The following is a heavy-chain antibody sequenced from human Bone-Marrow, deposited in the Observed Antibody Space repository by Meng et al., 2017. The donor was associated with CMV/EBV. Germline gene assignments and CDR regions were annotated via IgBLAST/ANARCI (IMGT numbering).Heavy chain of an antibody. CDR2: MNPNSGNT. J-gene: IGHJ6*02. V-gene: IGHV1-8*03. D-gene: IGHD2-2*01. CDR3: ARGLKLPGRSSTSCYLYYYYYGMDV. Sequence: ASVKVSCKASGYTFPSYDINWVRQATGHGLEWIGWMNPNSGNTGYAQKFQDRVTITRNTSISTAYMELSHLRSEDTAVYYGARGLKLPGRSSTSCYLYYYYYGMDVWAQGTTVTVPS. CDR1: GYTFPSYD.